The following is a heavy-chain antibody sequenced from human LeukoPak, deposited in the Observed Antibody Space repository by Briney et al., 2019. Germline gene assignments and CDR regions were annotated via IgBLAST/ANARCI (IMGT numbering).Heavy chain of an antibody. CDR2: ISGSGGST. J-gene: IGHJ4*02. V-gene: IGHV3-23*01. CDR1: GFTFSSYA. Sequence: GGSLRLSCAASGFTFSSYAMSWVRQAPGKGLEWVSAISGSGGSTYYADSVKGRFSISRDNSKNMVHLQLNSLRAEDTAVYYCAKDQYDFMTNNTYLVLDYWGQGTLVTVSS. CDR3: AKDQYDFMTNNTYLVLDY. D-gene: IGHD3-9*01.